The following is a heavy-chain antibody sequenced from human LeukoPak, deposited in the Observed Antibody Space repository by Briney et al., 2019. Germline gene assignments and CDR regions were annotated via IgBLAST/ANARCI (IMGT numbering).Heavy chain of an antibody. CDR2: IYSGGST. Sequence: GGSLRLSCAASGFTVSSNYMSWVRQAPGKGLEWVSVIYSGGSTYYADSVKGRFTISRDNSKNTLYLQMNSLRAEDTAVYYCARDPTTDYYGSESYLYYFDYWGQGTLVTVSS. D-gene: IGHD3-10*01. J-gene: IGHJ4*02. CDR3: ARDPTTDYYGSESYLYYFDY. CDR1: GFTVSSNY. V-gene: IGHV3-66*01.